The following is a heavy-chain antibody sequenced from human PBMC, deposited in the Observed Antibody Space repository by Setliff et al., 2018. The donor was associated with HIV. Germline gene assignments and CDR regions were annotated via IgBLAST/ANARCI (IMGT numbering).Heavy chain of an antibody. Sequence: PSETLSLTCAVSGVSITSATYYWSWIRHSPGKGLEWIGYIDYSGSAFYNPSLKSRLTISRDTSKNQFSLKLSSVTAADTAIYYCARDLTSNSNCFEPWGQGTQVTVS. CDR1: GVSITSATYY. D-gene: IGHD4-4*01. CDR2: IDYSGSA. J-gene: IGHJ5*02. V-gene: IGHV4-31*11. CDR3: ARDLTSNSNCFEP.